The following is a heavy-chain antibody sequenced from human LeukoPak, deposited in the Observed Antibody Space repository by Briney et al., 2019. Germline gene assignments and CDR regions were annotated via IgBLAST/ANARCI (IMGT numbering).Heavy chain of an antibody. D-gene: IGHD6-19*01. CDR1: GFTFSSYG. CDR2: ISGSGGST. Sequence: GGSLRLSCAASGFTFSSYGMSWVRQAPGKGLEWVSAISGSGGSTNYADSVKGRFTISRDNSKNTLYLQMNSLRAEDTAVYYCAKDHLPGIVVADRDYWGQGTLVTVSS. V-gene: IGHV3-23*01. J-gene: IGHJ4*02. CDR3: AKDHLPGIVVADRDY.